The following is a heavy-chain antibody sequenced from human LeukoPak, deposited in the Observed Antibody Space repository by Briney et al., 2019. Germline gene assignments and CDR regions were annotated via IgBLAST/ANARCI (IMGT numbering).Heavy chain of an antibody. CDR1: GFTFSGYA. V-gene: IGHV3-23*01. D-gene: IGHD3-22*01. Sequence: PGGSLRLSCAASGFTFSGYAMSWVRQAPGKGLEWVSVISGSGISTYNADSVKGRFTISRDNSKNTLYLQMNSLRAEDTAVYCCAKADYYDSNTYRAQFFQHWGQGTLVTVSS. J-gene: IGHJ1*01. CDR3: AKADYYDSNTYRAQFFQH. CDR2: ISGSGIST.